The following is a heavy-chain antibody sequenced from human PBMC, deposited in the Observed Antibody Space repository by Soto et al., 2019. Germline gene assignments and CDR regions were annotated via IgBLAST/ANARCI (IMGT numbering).Heavy chain of an antibody. D-gene: IGHD4-17*01. CDR3: GKDPNGDYFGAFDF. V-gene: IGHV3-23*01. Sequence: EVQMLESGGGLVQPGGSLRLSCAASGFTFSSYALTWVRQAPGKGLEWVSSITGSGEYTRYTDSVKGRFTITRDNAKNTLFLKMKRLRADDTAIYYCGKDPNGDYFGAFDFWGQGTMVTVSS. CDR1: GFTFSSYA. J-gene: IGHJ3*01. CDR2: ITGSGEYT.